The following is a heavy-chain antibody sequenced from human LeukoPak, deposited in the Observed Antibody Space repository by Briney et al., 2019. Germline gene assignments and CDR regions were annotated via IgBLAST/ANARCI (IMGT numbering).Heavy chain of an antibody. J-gene: IGHJ3*02. CDR1: GFTFSDYY. V-gene: IGHV3-11*01. CDR2: ISSSGSTI. Sequence: PGGSLRLSCAASGFTFSDYYMSWIRQAPGKGLEWVSYISSSGSTIYYADSVKGRFTISRDNAKNSLYLQMNSLRAEDTAVYYCARESYYDSSGPPTNDAFDIWGQGTMVTVSS. D-gene: IGHD3-22*01. CDR3: ARESYYDSSGPPTNDAFDI.